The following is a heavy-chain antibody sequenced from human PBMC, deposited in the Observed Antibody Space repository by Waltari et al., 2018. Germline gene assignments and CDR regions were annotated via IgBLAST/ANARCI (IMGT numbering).Heavy chain of an antibody. Sequence: EVQLVQSGAEVKKPGESLKISCKGSGYSFTSYWIGWVRQRPGKGLEWMGALYPGDAHTRDRPAFQGQVTISADKSISTAYLQWSSRKASDTAMYYCARQYSGSYDYYMDVWGKGTTVTVSS. CDR1: GYSFTSYW. V-gene: IGHV5-51*01. J-gene: IGHJ6*03. D-gene: IGHD1-26*01. CDR3: ARQYSGSYDYYMDV. CDR2: LYPGDAHT.